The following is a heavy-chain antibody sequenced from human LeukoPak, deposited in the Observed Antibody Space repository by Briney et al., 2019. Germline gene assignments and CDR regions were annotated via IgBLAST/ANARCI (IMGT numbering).Heavy chain of an antibody. CDR3: ARDLSITNWFDP. J-gene: IGHJ5*02. CDR2: INNDGSTT. Sequence: PGGSLRLSCAASGFTFSDYWMHWVRQAPGKGLVWVSHINNDGSTTTYADSVKGRFTISRDNAKNTLYLQMNSLRAEDTAVYYCARDLSITNWFDPWGQGTLVTVSS. V-gene: IGHV3-74*01. D-gene: IGHD6-6*01. CDR1: GFTFSDYW.